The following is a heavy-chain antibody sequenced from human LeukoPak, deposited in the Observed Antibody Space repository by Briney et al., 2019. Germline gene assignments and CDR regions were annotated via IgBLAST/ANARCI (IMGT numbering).Heavy chain of an antibody. CDR3: AKDGSSGYAISRSYYYYMDV. V-gene: IGHV3-30*18. CDR2: ISYDGSNK. Sequence: LSLTCTVSGGSISTITYYWGWLRQAPGKGLEWVAVISYDGSNKYYADSVKGRFTISRDNSKNTLYLQMNSLRAEDTAVYYCAKDGSSGYAISRSYYYYMDVWGKGTTVTVSS. J-gene: IGHJ6*03. D-gene: IGHD5-12*01. CDR1: GGSISTIT.